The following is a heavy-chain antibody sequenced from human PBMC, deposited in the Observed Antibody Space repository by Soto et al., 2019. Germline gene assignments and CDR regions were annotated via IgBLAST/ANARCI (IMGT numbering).Heavy chain of an antibody. CDR1: GYTFTSYG. V-gene: IGHV1-18*01. J-gene: IGHJ4*02. CDR3: AKGGLGDCSTTSCLFHFDY. CDR2: ISAYNGNT. D-gene: IGHD2-2*01. Sequence: GASVKVSCKASGYTFTSYGISWVRQAPGQGLEWMGWISAYNGNTNYAQKLQGRVTMTTDTSTSTAYMELNSLRAEDTAVYYCAKGGLGDCSTTSCLFHFDYWGLGALVTVSS.